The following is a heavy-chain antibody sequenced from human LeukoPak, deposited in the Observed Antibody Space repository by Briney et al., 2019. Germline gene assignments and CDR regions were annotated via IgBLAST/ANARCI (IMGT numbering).Heavy chain of an antibody. CDR3: ARRSSWYVDADESYFDY. D-gene: IGHD6-13*01. J-gene: IGHJ4*02. CDR2: IYHSGST. V-gene: IGHV4-30-2*01. Sequence: PSETLSLTCAVSGGSISSGGYSWSWIRQPPGKGLEWIGYIYHSGSTYYNPSLKSRVTISVDRSKNQFSLKLSSVTAADTAVYYCARRSSWYVDADESYFDYWGQGTLVTVSS. CDR1: GGSISSGGYS.